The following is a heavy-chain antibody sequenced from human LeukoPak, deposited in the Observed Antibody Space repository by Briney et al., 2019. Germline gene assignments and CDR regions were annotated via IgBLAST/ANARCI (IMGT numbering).Heavy chain of an antibody. CDR1: GGSINTRSYY. CDR2: IYYGGLT. J-gene: IGHJ4*02. CDR3: ARLPILGVVDY. V-gene: IGHV4-39*02. Sequence: SETLSLTCSASGGSINTRSYYWGWIRQPPGKGLEWIGSIYYGGLTYYNPSLKSRVTLSADTSRNHFFLKVNSVTAADTSVYYCARLPILGVVDYWDQGILVTVSS. D-gene: IGHD1-26*01.